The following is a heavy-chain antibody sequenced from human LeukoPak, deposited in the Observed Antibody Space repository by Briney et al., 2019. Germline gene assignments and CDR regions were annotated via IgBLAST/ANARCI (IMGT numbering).Heavy chain of an antibody. J-gene: IGHJ4*02. CDR3: ARGVVGATLEFDY. CDR1: GFTVSSNY. Sequence: GGSLRLSCAASGFTVSSNYMSWVRQAPGKGLEWVSVIYSGGSTYYADSVKGRFTISRDNSKNALYLQMNSLRAEDTAVYYCARGVVGATLEFDYWGQGTLVTVSS. CDR2: IYSGGST. V-gene: IGHV3-53*01. D-gene: IGHD1-26*01.